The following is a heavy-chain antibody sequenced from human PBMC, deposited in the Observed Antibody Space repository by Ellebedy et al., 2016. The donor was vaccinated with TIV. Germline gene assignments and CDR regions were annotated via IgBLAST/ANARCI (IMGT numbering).Heavy chain of an antibody. CDR3: GSSWRGYSGVYMDV. J-gene: IGHJ6*02. CDR2: IKSDGSST. CDR1: GVTLSGYW. D-gene: IGHD5-12*01. V-gene: IGHV3-74*01. Sequence: GESLKISCAASGVTLSGYWMHWVRQAPGKGLVWVSRIKSDGSSTNYADSVKGRFTISSDSAKNTLYLQMNSLRVEDTAVYYCGSSWRGYSGVYMDVWGQGTTVTVSS.